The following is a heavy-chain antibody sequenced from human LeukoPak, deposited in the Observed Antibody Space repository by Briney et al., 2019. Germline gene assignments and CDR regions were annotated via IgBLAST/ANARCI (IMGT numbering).Heavy chain of an antibody. CDR1: GYTFTSYG. D-gene: IGHD3-3*01. CDR3: ARGGRIKIFGEVIRTVKDDAFDI. CDR2: ISAYNGNT. J-gene: IGHJ3*02. V-gene: IGHV1-18*03. Sequence: ASVKVSCKASGYTFTSYGISWVRRAPGQRLEWMGWISAYNGNTNYAQKLQGRVTMTTDTSASTAYMELSGLRSEDVAVYYCARGGRIKIFGEVIRTVKDDAFDIWGQGTMVTVSS.